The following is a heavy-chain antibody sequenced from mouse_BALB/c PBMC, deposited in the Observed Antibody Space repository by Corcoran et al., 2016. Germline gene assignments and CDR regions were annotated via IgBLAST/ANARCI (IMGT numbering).Heavy chain of an antibody. J-gene: IGHJ1*01. V-gene: IGHV1S136*01. Sequence: EVQLQQSGPELVKPGASVKMSCKASGYTFTSYVKHWVKQKPGQGLEWIGYINPYNDGTKYNEKFKGKATLTSDKSSSTAYMELSSLTSEDSAVYYCAREGRRGYFDVWGAGTTVTVSS. CDR1: GYTFTSYV. CDR2: INPYNDGT. CDR3: AREGRRGYFDV.